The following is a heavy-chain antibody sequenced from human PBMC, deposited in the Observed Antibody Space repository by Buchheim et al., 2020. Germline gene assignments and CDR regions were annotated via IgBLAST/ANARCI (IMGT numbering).Heavy chain of an antibody. D-gene: IGHD3-10*01. CDR2: MNPNSGNT. CDR1: GYTFTGYY. Sequence: QVQLVQSGAEVKKPGASVKVSCKASGYTFTGYYMHWVRQAPGQGLEWMGWMNPNSGNTGYAQKFQGRVTMTRNTSISTAYMELSSLRSEDTAVYYCARGWVRGSGRNYYGMDVWGQGTT. V-gene: IGHV1-8*02. J-gene: IGHJ6*02. CDR3: ARGWVRGSGRNYYGMDV.